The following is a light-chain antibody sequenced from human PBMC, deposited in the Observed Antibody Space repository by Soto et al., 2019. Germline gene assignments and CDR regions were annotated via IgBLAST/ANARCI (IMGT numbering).Light chain of an antibody. CDR3: QQYNDWPPQLT. V-gene: IGKV3-15*01. J-gene: IGKJ4*01. CDR2: GAS. Sequence: EIVMTQSPATLSVSVGERATLSCRASQSVSSKLAWYQQKPGQAPRLLIYGASTRATGIPARLSGSGSGTEFTLNISSLQSEDFAVYYCQQYNDWPPQLTFGGGTKVEIK. CDR1: QSVSSK.